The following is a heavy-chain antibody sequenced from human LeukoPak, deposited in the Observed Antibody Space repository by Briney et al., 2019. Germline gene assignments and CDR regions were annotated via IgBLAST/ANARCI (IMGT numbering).Heavy chain of an antibody. V-gene: IGHV1-58*01. Sequence: GASVKVSCKTSGFTFSASAVQWVRQARGQRLEWMGWIIVGSGETSYAQTLQDRITITRDMSTSTVYMDLTSLRPDDTAVYHCAAERYSDGCCWFDPWGQGTLVTVSS. D-gene: IGHD6-25*01. CDR2: IIVGSGET. J-gene: IGHJ5*02. CDR3: AAERYSDGCCWFDP. CDR1: GFTFSASA.